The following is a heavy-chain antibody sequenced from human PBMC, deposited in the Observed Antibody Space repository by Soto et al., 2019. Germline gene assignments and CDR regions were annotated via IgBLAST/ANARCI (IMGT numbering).Heavy chain of an antibody. Sequence: PXESLSLSCPASGSTVSTYSMSWVRQAPGKGLEWVSGISDSVGRTYYAESVKGRFTISRDNSKNTLYLQMNSLRAEDTAIYYCATPSTIPWFDPWGQGTLVTVSS. J-gene: IGHJ5*02. CDR3: ATPSTIPWFDP. D-gene: IGHD2-2*01. V-gene: IGHV3-23*01. CDR1: GSTVSTYS. CDR2: ISDSVGRT.